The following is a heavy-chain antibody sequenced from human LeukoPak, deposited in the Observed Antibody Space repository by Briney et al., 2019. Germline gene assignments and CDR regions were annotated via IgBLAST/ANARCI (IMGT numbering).Heavy chain of an antibody. CDR3: ARDLVNH. CDR2: IKEDGSEK. Sequence: GGSLRLSCAASGFTFANYAMTWVRQAPGKGLEWVANIKEDGSEKYYVDSVKGRFTISRDNAKNSLYLQMNSLRAEDTAVYYCARDLVNHWGQGTLVTVSS. CDR1: GFTFANYA. J-gene: IGHJ4*02. V-gene: IGHV3-7*01. D-gene: IGHD6-6*01.